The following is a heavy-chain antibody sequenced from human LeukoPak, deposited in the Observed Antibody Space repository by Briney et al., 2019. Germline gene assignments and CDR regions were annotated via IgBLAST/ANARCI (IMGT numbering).Heavy chain of an antibody. CDR1: GYTFTGYY. CDR3: ARSPRRYCSSTSCYGVFDY. CDR2: INPNSGGT. V-gene: IGHV1-2*02. D-gene: IGHD2-2*01. J-gene: IGHJ4*02. Sequence: ASVKVSCKASGYTFTGYYMHWVRQAPGQGLEWMGWINPNSGGTNYAQKFQGRVTMTRDTSISTAYMELSRLRSDDTAVYYCARSPRRYCSSTSCYGVFDYWGQGTLVTVSS.